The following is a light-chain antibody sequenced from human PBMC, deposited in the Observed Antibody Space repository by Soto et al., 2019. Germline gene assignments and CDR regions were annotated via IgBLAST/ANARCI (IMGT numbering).Light chain of an antibody. J-gene: IGLJ1*01. CDR2: EVS. V-gene: IGLV2-8*01. CDR3: SSYAGSNKSV. Sequence: QSVLTQPPSASGSPGQSVTISCTGTSSDVGGYNYVSWNQQHPGKAPKLMIYEVSKRPSGVPDRFSGSKSGNTASLTVSGLQPEDEADYYCSSYAGSNKSVFGTGTKLTVL. CDR1: SSDVGGYNY.